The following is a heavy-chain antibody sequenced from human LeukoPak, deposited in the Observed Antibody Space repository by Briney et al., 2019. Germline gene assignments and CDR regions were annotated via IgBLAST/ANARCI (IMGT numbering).Heavy chain of an antibody. J-gene: IGHJ4*02. D-gene: IGHD3-22*01. V-gene: IGHV4-31*11. CDR1: GGSISSGGYS. CDR3: ARAPTDYYDSSGYSYYFDY. CDR2: IYYSGST. Sequence: ASETLSLTCAVSGGSISSGGYSWSWIRQPPGKGLEWIGYIYYSGSTYYNPSLKSRVTISVDTSKNQFSLKLSSVTAADTAVYYCARAPTDYYDSSGYSYYFDYWGQGTLVTVSS.